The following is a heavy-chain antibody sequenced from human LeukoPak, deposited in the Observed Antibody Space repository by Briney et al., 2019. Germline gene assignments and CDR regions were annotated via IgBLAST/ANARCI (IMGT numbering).Heavy chain of an antibody. V-gene: IGHV1-2*02. J-gene: IGHJ4*02. D-gene: IGHD5-18*01. CDR3: ARSAYNYGYVYFDH. CDR1: GYTFTGCF. Sequence: ASVKVSCTASGYTFTGCFIHYVRQAPGQGLEWMGWIDPNSGNIRYSETFKDRVTMTRDTSTNTAYMELSWLRSDDTAVYYCARSAYNYGYVYFDHWGQGTLVIVSS. CDR2: IDPNSGNI.